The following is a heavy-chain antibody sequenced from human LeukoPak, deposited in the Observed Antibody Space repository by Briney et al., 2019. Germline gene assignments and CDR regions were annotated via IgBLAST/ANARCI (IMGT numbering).Heavy chain of an antibody. CDR3: ARASPKGYGANYGMDV. CDR1: GFTFSSYW. D-gene: IGHD4-17*01. CDR2: INSDGSST. Sequence: GGSLRLTCAASGFTFSSYWMHWVRQAPGKGLVWVSRINSDGSSTSYADSVKGRFTISRDNAKNTLYLQMNSLRAEDTAVYYCARASPKGYGANYGMDVWGQGTTVTVSS. J-gene: IGHJ6*02. V-gene: IGHV3-74*01.